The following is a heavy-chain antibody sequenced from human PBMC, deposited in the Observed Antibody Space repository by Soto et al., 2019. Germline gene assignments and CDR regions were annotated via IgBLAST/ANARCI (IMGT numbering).Heavy chain of an antibody. V-gene: IGHV3-30-3*01. J-gene: IGHJ4*02. CDR2: ISYDGSNK. CDR1: GFTFSSYA. Sequence: QVQLVESGGGVVQPGRSLRLSCAASGFTFSSYAMHWVRQAPGKGLEWVAVISYDGSNKYYADSVKGRFTMSRDNSKNALYLQMNSLRAEDTAVYYCARDVKRAYSSSSFGPFGYWGQGTLVTVSS. CDR3: ARDVKRAYSSSSFGPFGY. D-gene: IGHD6-6*01.